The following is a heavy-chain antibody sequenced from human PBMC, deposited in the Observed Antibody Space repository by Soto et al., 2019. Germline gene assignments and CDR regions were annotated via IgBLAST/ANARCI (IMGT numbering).Heavy chain of an antibody. J-gene: IGHJ3*02. D-gene: IGHD2-8*01. CDR1: GFTFSSYG. Sequence: QVQLVESGGGVVQPGRSLRLSCTASGFTFSSYGMHWVRQAPGKGLEWVAVIWYDGSNKYYADSVKGRFTISRDISKNTLYLQMKRLRAENTAVYYCAREGANTFDIWGQETMV. V-gene: IGHV3-33*01. CDR2: IWYDGSNK. CDR3: AREGANTFDI.